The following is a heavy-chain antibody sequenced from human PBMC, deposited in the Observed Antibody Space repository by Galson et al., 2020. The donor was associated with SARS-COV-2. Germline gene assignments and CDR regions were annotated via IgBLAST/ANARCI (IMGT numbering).Heavy chain of an antibody. D-gene: IGHD3-22*01. CDR2: IYYSGST. CDR3: ARPPENYYYDSSGSWSVGANWYFDL. CDR1: GGSINSRLYY. Sequence: SETLSLTCTVSGGSINSRLYYWGWIRQPPGKGLEWIGSIYYSGSTYYNPSLKSRVTISVDTSKNQFSLERMSVTAADTAVYYCARPPENYYYDSSGSWSVGANWYFDLWGRGTLVTISS. J-gene: IGHJ2*01. V-gene: IGHV4-39*01.